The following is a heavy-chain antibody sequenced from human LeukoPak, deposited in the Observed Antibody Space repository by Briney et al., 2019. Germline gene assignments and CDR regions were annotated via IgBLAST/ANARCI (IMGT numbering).Heavy chain of an antibody. Sequence: SETLSLTCAVYGGSFSGYYWSWIRQPPGKGLEWIGEINHSGSTNYNPSLKSRVTISVDTSKNQFSLKLSSVTAADTAVYYCARGSAPHGYNYYYYYYMGVWGKGTTVTVSS. J-gene: IGHJ6*03. CDR2: INHSGST. D-gene: IGHD5-24*01. V-gene: IGHV4-34*01. CDR1: GGSFSGYY. CDR3: ARGSAPHGYNYYYYYYMGV.